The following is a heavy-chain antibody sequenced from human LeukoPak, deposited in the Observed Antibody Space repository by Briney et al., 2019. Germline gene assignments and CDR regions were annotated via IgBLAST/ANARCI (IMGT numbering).Heavy chain of an antibody. J-gene: IGHJ3*02. V-gene: IGHV1-18*01. CDR1: GYTFTSYG. CDR3: ARDLYYYDSSGYDAFDI. D-gene: IGHD3-22*01. Sequence: GSVKVSCKASGYTFTSYGISWVRQVPGQGLEWMGWISAYNGNTNYAQKLQGRVTMTTDTSTSTAYMELRSLRSDDTAVYYCARDLYYYDSSGYDAFDIWGQGTMVTVSS. CDR2: ISAYNGNT.